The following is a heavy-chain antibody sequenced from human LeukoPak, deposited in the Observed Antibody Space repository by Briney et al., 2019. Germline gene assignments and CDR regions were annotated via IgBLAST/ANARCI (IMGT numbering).Heavy chain of an antibody. V-gene: IGHV4-61*02. J-gene: IGHJ6*03. D-gene: IGHD3-10*01. CDR1: AGSITSGSSY. Sequence: SETLSLTCTVSAGSITSGSSYWSWIRQPAGKGLGWIGRIYTSGCTKYNPSLKSPVPISVDTSKNRFSLRLTSVTAAHTAVYYCASGRARGFGESITGYYYMDVWGKGTTVTISS. CDR2: IYTSGCT. CDR3: ASGRARGFGESITGYYYMDV.